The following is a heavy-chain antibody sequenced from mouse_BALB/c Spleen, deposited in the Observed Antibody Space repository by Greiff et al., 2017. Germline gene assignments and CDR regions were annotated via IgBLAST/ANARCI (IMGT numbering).Heavy chain of an antibody. V-gene: IGHV5-4*02. J-gene: IGHJ4*01. CDR3: ARDRVYGAMDY. CDR2: ISDGGSYT. CDR1: GFTFSDYY. Sequence: EVQLVESGGGLVKPGGSLKLSCAASGFTFSDYYMYWVRQTPEKRLEWVATISDGGSYTYYPDSVKGRFTISRDNAKNNLYLQMSSLKSEDTAMYYCARDRVYGAMDYWGQGTSVTVSS. D-gene: IGHD1-1*02.